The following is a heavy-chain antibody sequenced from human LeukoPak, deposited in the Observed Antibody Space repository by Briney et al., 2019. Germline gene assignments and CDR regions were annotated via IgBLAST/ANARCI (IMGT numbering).Heavy chain of an antibody. D-gene: IGHD3-22*01. J-gene: IGHJ4*02. CDR2: IYDSGST. CDR3: ARVGYDSSGYFTAPDY. CDR1: GGSITSYH. V-gene: IGHV4-59*12. Sequence: SETLSLTCTVSGGSITSYHLSWIRQPPGKGLEWIGYIYDSGSTNYHPSLKSRVTISVDTSKNQFSLKLSSVTAADTAVYYCARVGYDSSGYFTAPDYWGQGTLVTVSS.